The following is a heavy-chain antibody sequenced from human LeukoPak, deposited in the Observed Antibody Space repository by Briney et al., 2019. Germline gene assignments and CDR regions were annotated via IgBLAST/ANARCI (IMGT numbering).Heavy chain of an antibody. J-gene: IGHJ6*02. D-gene: IGHD2/OR15-2a*01. CDR1: IFTFSTYS. Sequence: GGPLTLSCAASIFTFSTYSMNWVRQAPGRGLGLVSSISSCCSHTYYADPLKGRFPISRDNAKNSLYLQMNNLRVEDTAVYYRARPDCRDVRDREASMLYARHVWGQGTTDTV. CDR3: ARPDCRDVRDREASMLYARHV. V-gene: IGHV3-21*01. CDR2: ISSCCSHT.